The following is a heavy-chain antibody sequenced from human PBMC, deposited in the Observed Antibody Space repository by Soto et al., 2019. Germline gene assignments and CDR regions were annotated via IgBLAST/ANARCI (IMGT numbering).Heavy chain of an antibody. D-gene: IGHD3-3*01. V-gene: IGHV3-23*01. J-gene: IGHJ4*02. CDR3: AKNNYDSISDVFDY. CDR2: ISGSGGST. Sequence: EVQLLESGGGLVQPGGSLRFSCAASGFTFISYAMTWDRQPPGKGLEWVSGISGSGGSTYYADSVKGRFTITRDNSKNALYLQTKSLRAENTAVYYYAKNNYDSISDVFDYCVQGTLVPVSS. CDR1: GFTFISYA.